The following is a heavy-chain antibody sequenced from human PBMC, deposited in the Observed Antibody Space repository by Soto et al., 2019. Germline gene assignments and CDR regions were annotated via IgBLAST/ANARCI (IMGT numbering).Heavy chain of an antibody. J-gene: IGHJ6*02. CDR1: GFSLSTSEMC. Sequence: CRPTLVNPTQTLTLTCTFSGFSLSTSEMCVSWIRQPPGKALECRALIDWDDDKYYSTSLKTRLTISKDTSKNQVVLTMTNMDPADTATYYCARMKGGYSGYDAYYYYYYGRDAWGQGTPVIVS. CDR2: IDWDDDK. D-gene: IGHD5-12*01. CDR3: ARMKGGYSGYDAYYYYYYGRDA. V-gene: IGHV2-70*01.